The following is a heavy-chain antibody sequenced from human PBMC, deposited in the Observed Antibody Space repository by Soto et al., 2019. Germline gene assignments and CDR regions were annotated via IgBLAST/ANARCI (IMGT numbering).Heavy chain of an antibody. CDR1: GFTFSSYA. V-gene: IGHV3-23*01. CDR2: ISGSGGST. J-gene: IGHJ6*03. D-gene: IGHD3-3*01. CDR3: VKDDFWSGPAGYYYYMDV. Sequence: EVQLLESGGGLVQPGGSLRLSCAASGFTFSSYAMSWVRQAPGKGLEWVSAISGSGGSTYYADSVKGRFTISRDNSKNTLYLQMNSLRAEDTAVYYCVKDDFWSGPAGYYYYMDVWGKGTTVTVSS.